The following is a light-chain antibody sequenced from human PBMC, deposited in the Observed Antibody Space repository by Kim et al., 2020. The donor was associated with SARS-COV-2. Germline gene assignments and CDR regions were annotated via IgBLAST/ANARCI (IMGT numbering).Light chain of an antibody. CDR2: KDN. CDR1: VLARKY. Sequence: SVFPGQTAIITCSGDVLARKYARWFQQTPGQAPVLIIYKDNVRPSGIPERFSGSSSGTTVTLTISGAQVEDEADYYCYSATDNNLVFGGGTQLTVL. CDR3: YSATDNNLV. J-gene: IGLJ3*02. V-gene: IGLV3-27*01.